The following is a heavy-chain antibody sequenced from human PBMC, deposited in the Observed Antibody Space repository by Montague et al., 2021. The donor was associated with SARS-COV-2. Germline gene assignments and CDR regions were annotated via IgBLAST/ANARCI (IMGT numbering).Heavy chain of an antibody. CDR3: ARDLLPPRTGINTNFFGLDV. CDR1: GGSISSSY. D-gene: IGHD3/OR15-3a*01. Sequence: SETLSLTCTVSGGSISSSYWSWIRQPPGKGLEWIGYINHSGNTNYNPSLKSRVTISIDTSMNQFSLSLRSVTAADTAVYFCARDLLPPRTGINTNFFGLDVWGQGITVIVSS. CDR2: INHSGNT. J-gene: IGHJ6*02. V-gene: IGHV4-59*01.